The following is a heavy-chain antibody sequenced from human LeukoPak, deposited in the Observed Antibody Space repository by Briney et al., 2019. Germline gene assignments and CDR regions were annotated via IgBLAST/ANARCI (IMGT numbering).Heavy chain of an antibody. J-gene: IGHJ5*02. CDR3: ARNYDSSGYYLNWFDP. CDR1: GGSITSYY. CDR2: MYYSGTT. V-gene: IGHV4-59*01. D-gene: IGHD3-22*01. Sequence: PSETLSLTCTVSGGSITSYYRSWIRQSPGKGLEWIGFMYYSGTTNYNPSLKSRVTISLGMSKNQFSLKLSSVTAADTAVYYCARNYDSSGYYLNWFDPWGQGTLVTVSS.